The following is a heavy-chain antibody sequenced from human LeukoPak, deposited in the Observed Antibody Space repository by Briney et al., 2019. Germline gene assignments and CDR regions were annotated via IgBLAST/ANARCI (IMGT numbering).Heavy chain of an antibody. Sequence: GGSLRLSCAASGFTFSSYWMSWVRQAPGKGLEWVANIKQDGSEKYYVDSVKGRFTISRDNAKNSLYLQMNSLTAEDTAVYYCARDLRGAAAGPDAFDIWGQGTMVTVSS. D-gene: IGHD6-13*01. V-gene: IGHV3-7*01. CDR2: IKQDGSEK. CDR3: ARDLRGAAAGPDAFDI. J-gene: IGHJ3*02. CDR1: GFTFSSYW.